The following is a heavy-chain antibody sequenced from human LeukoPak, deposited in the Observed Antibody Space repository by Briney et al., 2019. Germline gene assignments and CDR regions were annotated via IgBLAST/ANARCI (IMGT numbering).Heavy chain of an antibody. CDR2: VNPKNGDT. D-gene: IGHD3-10*01. CDR1: GYTFIDYH. J-gene: IGHJ4*02. CDR3: SRDLSSTAYWELDY. V-gene: IGHV1-2*06. Sequence: ASVKVSCKASGYTFIDYHIHWVRQAPGQGPEWMGRVNPKNGDTYYAQTFQGRVTVTGATSISTAYMDLTTLRSDDTAIYYCSRDLSSTAYWELDYWGQGTLVTVSS.